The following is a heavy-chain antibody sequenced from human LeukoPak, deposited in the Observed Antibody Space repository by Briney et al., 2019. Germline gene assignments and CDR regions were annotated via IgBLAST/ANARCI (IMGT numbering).Heavy chain of an antibody. CDR2: IYSGGTT. Sequence: GGSLRLSCAVSGFTVSGNYMSWVRQAPGKGLEWVSLIYSGGTTYYADSVKGRFTISRDNSKNTLYLQMNSLRAEDTAVYYCARRAGGYSHPYDYWGQGSLVTVSS. V-gene: IGHV3-53*01. CDR1: GFTVSGNY. J-gene: IGHJ4*02. CDR3: ARRAGGYSHPYDY. D-gene: IGHD4-23*01.